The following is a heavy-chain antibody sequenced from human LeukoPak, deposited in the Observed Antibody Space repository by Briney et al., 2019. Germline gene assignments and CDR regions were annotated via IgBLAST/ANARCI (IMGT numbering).Heavy chain of an antibody. V-gene: IGHV3-21*01. CDR2: ITMSSTYI. Sequence: GGSQRLSCVASGFSFSSYNMNWVRQAPGKGLEWVSSITMSSTYIYYADSVKGRFTISRDNAKNSVFLQMNSLRAEDTAVYYCARVLRDYYFDYWGQGTLVTVSS. D-gene: IGHD3-9*01. J-gene: IGHJ4*02. CDR3: ARVLRDYYFDY. CDR1: GFSFSSYN.